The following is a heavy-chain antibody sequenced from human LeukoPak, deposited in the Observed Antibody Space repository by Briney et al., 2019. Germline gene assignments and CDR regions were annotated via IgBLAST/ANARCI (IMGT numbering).Heavy chain of an antibody. D-gene: IGHD6-19*01. Sequence: PGGSLRLSCAASGFTVSSNYMSWVRQAPGKGLEWVSVIYSGGSTYYADSVKGRFTISRDNSKNTLYLQMNSLRAEDTAVYYCAKGSTAVAGPGDYWGQGTLVTVSS. J-gene: IGHJ4*02. CDR1: GFTVSSNY. CDR2: IYSGGST. V-gene: IGHV3-53*01. CDR3: AKGSTAVAGPGDY.